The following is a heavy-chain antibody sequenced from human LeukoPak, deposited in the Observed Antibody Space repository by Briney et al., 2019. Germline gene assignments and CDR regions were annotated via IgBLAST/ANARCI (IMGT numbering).Heavy chain of an antibody. D-gene: IGHD7-27*01. CDR2: IYSGGST. Sequence: PGGSLRLSCAASGFTVSSNYMSWVRQAPGKGLEWVSVIYSGGSTYYADSVKGRFTISRDNSKNTLCLQMNSLRAEDTAVYYCARDRWGIFDYWGQGTLVTVSS. V-gene: IGHV3-53*01. CDR3: ARDRWGIFDY. CDR1: GFTVSSNY. J-gene: IGHJ4*02.